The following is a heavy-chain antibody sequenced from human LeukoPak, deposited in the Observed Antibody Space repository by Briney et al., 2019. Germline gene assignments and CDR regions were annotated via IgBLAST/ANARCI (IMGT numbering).Heavy chain of an antibody. CDR2: IYYSGST. CDR1: GGSISSSSYY. J-gene: IGHJ4*02. Sequence: SETLSLTCTVSGGSISSSSYYWGWIRQPPGKGLEWIGSIYYSGSTYYNPSLKSRVTISVDTSKTQFSLKLSSVTAADTAVYYCARPPPLYYGSADYYFDYWGQGTLVTVSS. CDR3: ARPPPLYYGSADYYFDY. V-gene: IGHV4-39*01. D-gene: IGHD3-10*01.